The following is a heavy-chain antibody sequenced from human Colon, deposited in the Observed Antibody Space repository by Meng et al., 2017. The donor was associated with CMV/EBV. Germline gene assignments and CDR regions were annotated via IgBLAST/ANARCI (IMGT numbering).Heavy chain of an antibody. D-gene: IGHD2-2*01. Sequence: QVHLQQWGAGLLKPSETLSLTCAVYGESFSGYYWTWIRQPPGRGLEWIGESYYTGSTNYSPSLKSRVTISLDTSKNQFSLKLNSVTAADTAVYYCARATKSSCWEVLDYWGHGTLVTASS. CDR1: GESFSGYY. V-gene: IGHV4-34*01. CDR3: ARATKSSCWEVLDY. J-gene: IGHJ4*01. CDR2: SYYTGST.